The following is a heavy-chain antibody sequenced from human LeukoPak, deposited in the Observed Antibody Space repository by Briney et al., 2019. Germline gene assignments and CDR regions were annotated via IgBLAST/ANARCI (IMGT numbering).Heavy chain of an antibody. D-gene: IGHD6-6*01. Sequence: SETLSLTCAVYGGSFSGYYWSWIRQPPGKGLEWIGEINHSGSTYYNPSLKSRVTISVDTSKNQFSLKLSSVTAADTAVYYCARDVRESRHYYYYYGMDVWGQGTTVTVSS. CDR1: GGSFSGYY. CDR2: INHSGST. CDR3: ARDVRESRHYYYYYGMDV. V-gene: IGHV4-34*01. J-gene: IGHJ6*02.